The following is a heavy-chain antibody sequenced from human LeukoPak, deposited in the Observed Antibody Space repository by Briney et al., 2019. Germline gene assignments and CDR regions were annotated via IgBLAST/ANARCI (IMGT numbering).Heavy chain of an antibody. V-gene: IGHV4-39*07. CDR2: IYYSGST. CDR3: ARETSRAWSGYIFDY. J-gene: IGHJ4*02. D-gene: IGHD3-3*01. Sequence: SETLSLTCTVSGGSISSSSYYWGWIRQPPGKGLEWIGSIYYSGSTYYNPSLKSRVTISVDTSKNQFSLKLSSVTAADTAVYYCARETSRAWSGYIFDYWGQGTLVTVSS. CDR1: GGSISSSSYY.